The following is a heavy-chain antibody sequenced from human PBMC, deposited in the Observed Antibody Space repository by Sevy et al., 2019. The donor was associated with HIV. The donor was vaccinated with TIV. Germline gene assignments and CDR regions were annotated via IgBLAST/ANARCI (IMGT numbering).Heavy chain of an antibody. Sequence: GGSLRLSCAASGFTFSSYGMHWVRQAPGKGLEWVAVISNDGSIKYYADSVKGRFTITRDDSKNTLYLQMNSLRAEDTAVDYCAKEGVGRFGELFVDDYWGQGTLVTVSS. D-gene: IGHD3-10*01. J-gene: IGHJ4*02. V-gene: IGHV3-30*18. CDR3: AKEGVGRFGELFVDDY. CDR1: GFTFSSYG. CDR2: ISNDGSIK.